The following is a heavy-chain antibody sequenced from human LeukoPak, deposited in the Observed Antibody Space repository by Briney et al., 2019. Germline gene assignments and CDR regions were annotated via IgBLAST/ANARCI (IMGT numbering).Heavy chain of an antibody. V-gene: IGHV3-21*01. CDR2: ISSSSSYI. CDR1: GFTFSSYS. D-gene: IGHD3-22*01. CDR3: ARDRRDTYYYDSSGEVDAFDI. J-gene: IGHJ3*02. Sequence: PGGSLRLSCAASGFTFSSYSMTWVRQAPGKGLEWVSSISSSSSYIYYADSVKGRFTISRDNAKNSLYLQMNSLRAEDTAVYYCARDRRDTYYYDSSGEVDAFDIWGQGTMVTVSS.